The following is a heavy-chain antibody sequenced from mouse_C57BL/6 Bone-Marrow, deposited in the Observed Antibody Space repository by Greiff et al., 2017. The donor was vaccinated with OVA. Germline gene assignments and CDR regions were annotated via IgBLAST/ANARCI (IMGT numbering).Heavy chain of an antibody. V-gene: IGHV1-63*01. D-gene: IGHD1-1*01. CDR1: GYTFTNYW. J-gene: IGHJ1*03. Sequence: VQLQQSGAELVRPGTSVKMSCKASGYTFTNYWIGWAKQRPGHGLEWIGDIYPGGGYTNYNEKFKGKATLTADKSSSPAYMQFSSLTSEDSAIYYGARGHYGSSPNWYFDVWGTGTTVTVSS. CDR2: IYPGGGYT. CDR3: ARGHYGSSPNWYFDV.